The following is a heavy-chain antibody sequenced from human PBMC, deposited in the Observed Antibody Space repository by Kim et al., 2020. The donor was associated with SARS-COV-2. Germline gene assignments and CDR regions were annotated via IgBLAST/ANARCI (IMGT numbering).Heavy chain of an antibody. D-gene: IGHD3-3*01. CDR2: ISGSGGST. CDR3: AKDLHYDFWSGYSFDY. J-gene: IGHJ4*02. V-gene: IGHV3-23*01. CDR1: GFTFSSYA. Sequence: GGSLRLSCAASGFTFSSYAMSWVRQAPGKGLEWVSAISGSGGSTYYADSVKGRFTISRDNSKNTLYLQMNSLRAEDTAVYYCAKDLHYDFWSGYSFDYWGQGTLVTVSS.